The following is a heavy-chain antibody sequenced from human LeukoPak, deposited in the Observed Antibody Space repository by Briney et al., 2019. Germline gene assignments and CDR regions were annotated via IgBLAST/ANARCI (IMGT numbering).Heavy chain of an antibody. CDR2: ISGSGSIT. D-gene: IGHD3-10*01. J-gene: IGHJ4*02. V-gene: IGHV3-23*01. Sequence: GGSLRLSCAASGFTFRTYSMNWVRQAPGKGLEWVSSISGSGSITYYADSVKGRFTISRDTSKNTLWLQMNSLRVDDTALYYCAKSLGGDYGSGSYYVVFDSWGQGTLVTVSS. CDR3: AKSLGGDYGSGSYYVVFDS. CDR1: GFTFRTYS.